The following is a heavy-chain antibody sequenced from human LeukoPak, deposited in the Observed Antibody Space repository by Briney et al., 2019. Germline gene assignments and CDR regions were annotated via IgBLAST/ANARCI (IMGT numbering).Heavy chain of an antibody. Sequence: PGGSLRLSCATSGFTFRNYGMHWVRQATGKGLEWVSNIKQDGSEKYYVDSVKGRFTISRDNAKNSVFLQMNSLRAEDTAVYYCARAPYGRELAWFDPWGQGTLVTVSS. CDR3: ARAPYGRELAWFDP. CDR2: IKQDGSEK. CDR1: GFTFRNYG. J-gene: IGHJ5*02. D-gene: IGHD1-26*01. V-gene: IGHV3-7*01.